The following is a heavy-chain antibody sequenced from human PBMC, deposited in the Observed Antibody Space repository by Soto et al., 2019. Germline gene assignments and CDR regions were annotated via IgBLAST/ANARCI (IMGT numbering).Heavy chain of an antibody. CDR1: GFTFSSYA. V-gene: IGHV3-23*01. D-gene: IGHD6-19*01. J-gene: IGHJ4*02. CDR2: ISGSGGST. Sequence: GGSLRLSCAASGFTFSSYAMSWVRQAPGKGLEWVSAISGSGGSTYYADSVKGRFTISRDNSKNTLYLQMNSLRAEDTAVYYCAKADRIAVAGTLGYWGQGTLVTVSS. CDR3: AKADRIAVAGTLGY.